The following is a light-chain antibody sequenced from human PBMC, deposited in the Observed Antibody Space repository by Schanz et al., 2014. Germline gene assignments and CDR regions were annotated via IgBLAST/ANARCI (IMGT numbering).Light chain of an antibody. J-gene: IGLJ3*02. CDR1: SSNIGAGYD. CDR3: LSYDTSRHWV. CDR2: DNS. Sequence: QSVLTQPPSVSGAPGQRVTISCTGSSSNIGAGYDVHWYQQLPGTAPKLLIYDNSRRPSGVPDRFSGSKSGTSGTLAITGLQAEDEADYYCLSYDTSRHWVFGGGTKPDRP. V-gene: IGLV1-40*01.